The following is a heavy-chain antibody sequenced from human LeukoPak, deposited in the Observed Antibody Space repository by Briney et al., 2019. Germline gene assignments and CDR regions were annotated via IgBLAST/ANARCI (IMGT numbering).Heavy chain of an antibody. J-gene: IGHJ4*02. V-gene: IGHV3-74*01. D-gene: IGHD6-6*01. CDR3: ARDSSSSFDY. Sequence: PARSLRLSCASSGFTFSSYWMHWVRHAPGKGLVWVSRINTDGSSTSYADSVKGRFTISRDNAKNTLYLQLNSLRAEDTAVYYCARDSSSSFDYWGQGTLVTVSS. CDR2: INTDGSST. CDR1: GFTFSSYW.